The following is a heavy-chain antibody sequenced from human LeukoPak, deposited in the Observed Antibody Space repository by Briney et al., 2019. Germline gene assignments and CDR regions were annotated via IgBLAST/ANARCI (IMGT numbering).Heavy chain of an antibody. CDR3: ARDRRFGTRATPYYYYGMDV. Sequence: ASVKVSCKASGYTFTSYGISWVRQAPGQGLEWMGWISAYNGNTNYAQKLQGRVTMTTDTSTSTAYMELRSLRSDDTAVYYCARDRRFGTRATPYYYYGMDVWGQGTTVTVSS. D-gene: IGHD1-26*01. J-gene: IGHJ6*02. V-gene: IGHV1-18*01. CDR1: GYTFTSYG. CDR2: ISAYNGNT.